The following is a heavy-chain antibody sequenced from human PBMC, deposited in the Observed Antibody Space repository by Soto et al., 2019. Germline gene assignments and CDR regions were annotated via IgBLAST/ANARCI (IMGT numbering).Heavy chain of an antibody. V-gene: IGHV2-5*02. Sequence: QITLKESGPTLVRPTQTLTLTCAFSGFSLSTSGVGVGWIRQPPGKALEWLAVIYWDDSKHYSPSLRSRLTITKDTSKNQVFLTKTNMDPMDTGIYYCARKGPEDWPLDYWGQGTVVTVSS. CDR1: GFSLSTSGVG. CDR2: IYWDDSK. CDR3: ARKGPEDWPLDY. J-gene: IGHJ4*02. D-gene: IGHD3-9*01.